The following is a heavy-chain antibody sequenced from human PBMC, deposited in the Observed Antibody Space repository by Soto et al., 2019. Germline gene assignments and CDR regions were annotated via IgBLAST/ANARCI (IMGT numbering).Heavy chain of an antibody. CDR3: ARVVPWLVLGGSYYGMDV. D-gene: IGHD6-19*01. V-gene: IGHV4-59*01. CDR1: GGSISSYY. CDR2: IYYSGST. J-gene: IGHJ6*02. Sequence: SETLSLTCTVSGGSISSYYWSWIRQPPGKGLEWIGYIYYSGSTNYNPSLKSRVTISVDTSKNQFSLKLSSVTAADTAVYYCARVVPWLVLGGSYYGMDVWGQGTTVTVSS.